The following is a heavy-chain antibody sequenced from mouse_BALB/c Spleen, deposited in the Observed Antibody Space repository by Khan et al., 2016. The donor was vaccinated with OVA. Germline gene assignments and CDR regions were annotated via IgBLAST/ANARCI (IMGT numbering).Heavy chain of an antibody. CDR3: AREEALYYFDY. D-gene: IGHD1-1*01. J-gene: IGHJ2*01. Sequence: QVQLKQSGAELVRPGASVKLSCKTSGYIFTSYWIHWVKQRSGQGLEWIARIYPGTDNTYYNQKLKDKAALTADKSSSTSYLQLSSLKSEDSAVYFCAREEALYYFDYWGQGTTLTVSS. CDR2: IYPGTDNT. CDR1: GYIFTSYW. V-gene: IGHV1-76*01.